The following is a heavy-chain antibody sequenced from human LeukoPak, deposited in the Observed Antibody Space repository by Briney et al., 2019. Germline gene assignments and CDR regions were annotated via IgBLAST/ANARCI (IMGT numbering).Heavy chain of an antibody. CDR3: ARATALWFGELLSSYYYGMDV. CDR1: GFTFSSYA. D-gene: IGHD3-10*01. Sequence: GGSLRLSCAASGFTFSSYAMHWVRQAPGKGLEYVSAISSNGGSTYYANSVKGRFTISRDNSKNTLYLQMGSLRAEDMAVYYCARATALWFGELLSSYYYGMDVWGQGATVTVSS. V-gene: IGHV3-64*01. J-gene: IGHJ6*02. CDR2: ISSNGGST.